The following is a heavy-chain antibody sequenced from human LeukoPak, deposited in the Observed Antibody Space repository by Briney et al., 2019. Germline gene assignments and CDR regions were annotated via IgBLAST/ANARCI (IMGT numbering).Heavy chain of an antibody. CDR3: ARNRSINGTHNWVDP. CDR2: INPSGGST. D-gene: IGHD2-21*01. J-gene: IGHJ5*02. V-gene: IGHV1-46*01. Sequence: ASVKVSCKASGYTFTSYYMHWVRQAPGQGLEWMGLINPSGGSTSYAQKFQGRVTMTRDMSTSTVYMELSSLRSEDTAVYYCARNRSINGTHNWVDPWGQGTLVTVSS. CDR1: GYTFTSYY.